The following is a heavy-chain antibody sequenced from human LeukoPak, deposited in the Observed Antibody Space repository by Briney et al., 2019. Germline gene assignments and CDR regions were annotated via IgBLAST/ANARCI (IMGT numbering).Heavy chain of an antibody. CDR1: GYSFTSYW. Sequence: GASLKISCKGSGYSFTSYWIGWVRQMPGKGLEWMGIIYPGDSDTRYSPSFQGQVTISADKSISTAYLQWSSLKASDTAMYYCARAGFTMVRGAHPCDYWGQGTLVTVSS. V-gene: IGHV5-51*01. CDR3: ARAGFTMVRGAHPCDY. CDR2: IYPGDSDT. J-gene: IGHJ4*02. D-gene: IGHD3-10*01.